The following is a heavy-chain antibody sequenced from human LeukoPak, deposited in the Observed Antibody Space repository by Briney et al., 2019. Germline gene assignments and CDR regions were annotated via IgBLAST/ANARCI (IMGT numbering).Heavy chain of an antibody. J-gene: IGHJ4*02. CDR3: ARNFRDGDNFPLYY. CDR2: ISAYNGNT. Sequence: ASVKVSCTASGYTFTSYGISWVRQAPGDGLEWMWWISAYNGNTNYAQKLQGRVTMTTDTSTSTAYMELRSLRSDDTAVYYCARNFRDGDNFPLYYWGWGTLVTVSS. D-gene: IGHD5-24*01. V-gene: IGHV1-18*01. CDR1: GYTFTSYG.